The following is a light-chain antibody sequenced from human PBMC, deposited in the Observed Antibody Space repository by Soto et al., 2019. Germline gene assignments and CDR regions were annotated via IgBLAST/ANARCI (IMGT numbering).Light chain of an antibody. CDR2: DAS. V-gene: IGKV3-15*01. Sequence: EIVMTQSPATLSVSPGERATLSCRASQSVGSNLAWYQQKPGQAPRLLMYDASTRATGIPARFSGSGSGTEFTHTLTRLKSETFVDYYCQQYYNQWPFGQGNKQDIK. J-gene: IGKJ1*01. CDR1: QSVGSN. CDR3: QQYYNQWP.